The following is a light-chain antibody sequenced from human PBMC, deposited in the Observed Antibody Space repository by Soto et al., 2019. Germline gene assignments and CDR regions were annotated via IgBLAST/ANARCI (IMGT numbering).Light chain of an antibody. V-gene: IGKV3-15*01. Sequence: EIVMTQSPASLSASPGDGATLSCRASQSVASNVAWYQQKPGQGPRLLIHGASTRTVGVPARFSGSGSGTDLTLTISSLQSEDFAVYYCQQYHNWPPQYTFGQGTKLQIK. CDR2: GAS. J-gene: IGKJ2*01. CDR3: QQYHNWPPQYT. CDR1: QSVASN.